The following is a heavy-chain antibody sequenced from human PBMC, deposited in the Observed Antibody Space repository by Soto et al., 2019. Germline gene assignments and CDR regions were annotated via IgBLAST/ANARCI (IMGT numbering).Heavy chain of an antibody. V-gene: IGHV5-10-1*04. Sequence: PGESLKISCKGSGYSFTSYWISWVRQMPGKGLEWMGRIDPSDSYTKYSPSFQGQVTISADKSISTAYLQWSSLKASDTAMYYCASRSYYDYVWGSSEDYYYYYGMEVWGQGTTVTVSS. CDR2: IDPSDSYT. CDR1: GYSFTSYW. D-gene: IGHD3-16*01. J-gene: IGHJ6*02. CDR3: ASRSYYDYVWGSSEDYYYYYGMEV.